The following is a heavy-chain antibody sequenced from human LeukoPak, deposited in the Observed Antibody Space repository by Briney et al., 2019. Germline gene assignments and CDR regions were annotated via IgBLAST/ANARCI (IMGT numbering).Heavy chain of an antibody. CDR2: MNPNSGNT. V-gene: IGHV1-8*01. D-gene: IGHD3-16*02. CDR3: ARGTGFLWGGVIVRY. J-gene: IGHJ4*02. CDR1: GYTFTSYD. Sequence: ASVTVSCKASGYTFTSYDINWVRQAPGQGLEWMGWMNPNSGNTGYAQKFQGRVTMTRNTSISTAYMELSSLRSEDTAVYYCARGTGFLWGGVIVRYWGQGTLVTVSS.